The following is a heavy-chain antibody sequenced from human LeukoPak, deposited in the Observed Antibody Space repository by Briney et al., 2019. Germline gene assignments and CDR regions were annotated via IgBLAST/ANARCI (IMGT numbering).Heavy chain of an antibody. D-gene: IGHD2-21*02. Sequence: GGSLRLSCAASGFTFSSYAMHWVRQAPGKGLEYVATISSNGGATYYANSLKGRFTISRDNSKNTLYLQMGSLRAEDMAVYFCARGRLVVTALDYWGQGTLVTVSS. CDR2: ISSNGGAT. V-gene: IGHV3-64*01. CDR3: ARGRLVVTALDY. CDR1: GFTFSSYA. J-gene: IGHJ4*02.